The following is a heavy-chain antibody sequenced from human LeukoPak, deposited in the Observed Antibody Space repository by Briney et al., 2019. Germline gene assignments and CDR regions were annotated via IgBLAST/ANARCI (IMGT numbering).Heavy chain of an antibody. V-gene: IGHV1-46*01. CDR2: ISPTGGST. J-gene: IGHJ3*02. Sequence: GESLKISCKDSGYSFTSYWIGWVRQAPGQGPEWMGLISPTGGSTAYAQKFQGRVTLTRDMSTSTDYLELSSLRSEDTAVYYCAREHQVLPNAFDIWGQGTMVTVSS. CDR3: AREHQVLPNAFDI. CDR1: GYSFTSYW. D-gene: IGHD2-15*01.